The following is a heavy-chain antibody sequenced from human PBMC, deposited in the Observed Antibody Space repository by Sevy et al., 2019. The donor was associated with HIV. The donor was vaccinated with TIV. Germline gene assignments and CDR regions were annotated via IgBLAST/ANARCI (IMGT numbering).Heavy chain of an antibody. Sequence: SETLSLTCTVSGGSISSYYWSWIRQPPGKGLEWIGRIYTSGSTNYNPSPKRRGTMSVDTTKNQFSLKLSSVTAADTAVYYCARGATVTTIFDYWGQGTLVTVSS. D-gene: IGHD4-17*01. V-gene: IGHV4-4*07. J-gene: IGHJ4*02. CDR2: IYTSGST. CDR1: GGSISSYY. CDR3: ARGATVTTIFDY.